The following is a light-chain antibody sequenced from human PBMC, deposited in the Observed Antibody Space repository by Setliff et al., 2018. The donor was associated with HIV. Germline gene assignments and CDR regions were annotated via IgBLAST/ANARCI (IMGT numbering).Light chain of an antibody. J-gene: IGLJ1*01. CDR1: SSDVNGYNY. CDR2: EVS. CDR3: SSYTSSSTPYV. V-gene: IGLV2-14*01. Sequence: QSVLTQSASVSGSPGQSITISCTGTSSDVNGYNYVSWYQQHPAKAPKLLIYEVSNRPSGVSTRFSCSKSGNTASLTISGLQAEDEADYYCSSYTSSSTPYVFGTGTKVTVL.